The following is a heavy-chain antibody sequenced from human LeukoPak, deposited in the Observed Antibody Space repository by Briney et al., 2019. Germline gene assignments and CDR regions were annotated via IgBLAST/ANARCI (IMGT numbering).Heavy chain of an antibody. Sequence: PGGSLRLSCTASGFSFNSYWMSWVRQAPGKGLEWVANIKQDGSDKYYVDSGKGRFTISRDNAKNSLYLQMNSLRAEDSALYYCARASAVAGTRDYWGQGTLVTVSS. CDR1: GFSFNSYW. D-gene: IGHD6-19*01. J-gene: IGHJ4*02. CDR3: ARASAVAGTRDY. V-gene: IGHV3-7*01. CDR2: IKQDGSDK.